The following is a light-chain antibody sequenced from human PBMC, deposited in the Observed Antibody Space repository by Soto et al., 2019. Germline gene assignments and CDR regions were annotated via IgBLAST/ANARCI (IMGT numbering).Light chain of an antibody. CDR2: EVT. V-gene: IGLV2-14*01. CDR1: SSDVGAYNF. J-gene: IGLJ1*01. CDR3: TSYTTTNTPYV. Sequence: SALTQPASVSGSPGQSITISCSGTSSDVGAYNFVSWYQHHPGRAPQLIIYEVTIRPSGVSNRFSGSKSGNSASLTISGLQAEDEAGYYCTSYTTTNTPYVFGSGTKVTVL.